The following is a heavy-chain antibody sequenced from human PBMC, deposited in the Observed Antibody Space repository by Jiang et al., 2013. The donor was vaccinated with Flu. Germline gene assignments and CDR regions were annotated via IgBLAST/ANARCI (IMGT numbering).Heavy chain of an antibody. CDR2: IYYSGST. V-gene: IGHV4-39*01. CDR1: GGSISSSSYY. CDR3: ARVTEVAGDQFDY. Sequence: GSGLVKPSETLSLTCTVSGGSISSSSYYWGWIRQPPGKGLEWIGSIYYSGSTYYNPSLKSRVTISVDTSKNQFSLKLSSVTAADTAVYYCARVTEVAGDQFDYWGQGTLVTVSS. D-gene: IGHD6-19*01. J-gene: IGHJ4*02.